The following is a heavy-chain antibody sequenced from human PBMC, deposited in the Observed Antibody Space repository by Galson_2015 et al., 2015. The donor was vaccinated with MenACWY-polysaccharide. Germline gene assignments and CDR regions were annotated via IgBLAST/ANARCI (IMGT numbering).Heavy chain of an antibody. CDR3: ARDALGNCSRTSCSTFDY. CDR2: ISAYNGNT. Sequence: SVKVSCKASGYTFTSYGISWVRQAPGQGLEWMGLISAYNGNTNYAQKLQGRVTITTDTSTSTAYMELRSLRSDDTAVYYCARDALGNCSRTSCSTFDYWGPGTLVTVTS. V-gene: IGHV1-18*01. D-gene: IGHD2-2*02. CDR1: GYTFTSYG. J-gene: IGHJ4*02.